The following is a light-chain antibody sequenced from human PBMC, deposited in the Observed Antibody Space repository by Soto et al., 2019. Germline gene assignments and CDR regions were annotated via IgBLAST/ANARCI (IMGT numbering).Light chain of an antibody. CDR3: QQRSNWPPVT. Sequence: EIVLTQSPATLSLSPGERATLSCRASQSINRRLAWYRQKPGQAPRLLIYDASNRATGIPARFSGSGSGTDFTLTISSLEPADFVVYYCQQRSNWPPVTFGGGTKVEIK. J-gene: IGKJ4*01. CDR1: QSINRR. CDR2: DAS. V-gene: IGKV3-11*01.